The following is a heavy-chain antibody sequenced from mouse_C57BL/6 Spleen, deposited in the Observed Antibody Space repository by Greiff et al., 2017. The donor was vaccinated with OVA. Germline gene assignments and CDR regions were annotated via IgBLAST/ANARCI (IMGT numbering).Heavy chain of an antibody. CDR1: GFTFSDYG. CDR2: ISSGSSTI. V-gene: IGHV5-17*01. CDR3: AKGLPTYFDY. J-gene: IGHJ2*01. D-gene: IGHD2-10*01. Sequence: EVMLVESGGGLVKPGGSLKLSCAASGFTFSDYGMHWVRQAPEKGLEWVAYISSGSSTIYYADTVKGRFIISRDNAKNTLFLQMTSLRSEDTAMYYCAKGLPTYFDYWGQGTTLTVSS.